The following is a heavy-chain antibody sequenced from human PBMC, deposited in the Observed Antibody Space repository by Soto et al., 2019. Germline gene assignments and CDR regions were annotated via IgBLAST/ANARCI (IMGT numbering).Heavy chain of an antibody. V-gene: IGHV3-23*01. CDR1: GFTFSSYA. D-gene: IGHD6-19*01. CDR2: ISGSGFST. Sequence: EVQLLESGGGLVQPGGSLRLSCAASGFTFSSYAMSWVRQAPGKGLEWVSGISGSGFSTFYADSVKGRFTISRDNSKNTLYLQMNSLRAEDTAVYYCANCIRSSGWYFDNWGQGTLVTVSS. CDR3: ANCIRSSGWYFDN. J-gene: IGHJ4*02.